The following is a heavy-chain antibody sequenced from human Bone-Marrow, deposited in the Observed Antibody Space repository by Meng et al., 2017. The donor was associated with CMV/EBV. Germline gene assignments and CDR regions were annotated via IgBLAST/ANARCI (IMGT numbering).Heavy chain of an antibody. CDR2: INPNSGGT. D-gene: IGHD6-6*01. Sequence: ASVKVSCKASGYTFTGYYMHWVRQAPGQGLEWMGWINPNSGGTNYAQKFQGRVTMTRDTSISTAYMELSRLRSDATAVYYCAEGSAEYSSTFDPWGQGTLVTVSS. V-gene: IGHV1-2*02. CDR3: AEGSAEYSSTFDP. CDR1: GYTFTGYY. J-gene: IGHJ5*02.